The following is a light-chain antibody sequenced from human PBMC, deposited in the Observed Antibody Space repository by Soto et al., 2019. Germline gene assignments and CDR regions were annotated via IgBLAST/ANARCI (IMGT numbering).Light chain of an antibody. J-gene: IGKJ4*01. CDR2: DAS. CDR1: QSVDSK. Sequence: EIVMTQSPATLSVSPGERAIFSCRASQSVDSKLAWYQQKLGQAPRLLIYDASTRATGIPARFSGSGSGTEFTLTISSLQSEDFAIYCCQQYYVWNTFGGGTKV. CDR3: QQYYVWNT. V-gene: IGKV3D-15*01.